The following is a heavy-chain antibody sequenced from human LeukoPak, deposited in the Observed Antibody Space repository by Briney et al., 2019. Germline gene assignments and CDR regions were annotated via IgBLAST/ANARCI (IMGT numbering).Heavy chain of an antibody. D-gene: IGHD6-19*01. CDR1: GFTFGSYG. V-gene: IGHV3-33*01. CDR3: AGDIAVADTYY. Sequence: PGRSLRLSCAASGFTFGSYGMHWVRQAPGKGLEWVAVIWYDGSNKYYADSVKGRFTISRDNSKNTLYLQMNSLRAEDTAVYYCAGDIAVADTYYWGQGTLVTVSS. CDR2: IWYDGSNK. J-gene: IGHJ4*02.